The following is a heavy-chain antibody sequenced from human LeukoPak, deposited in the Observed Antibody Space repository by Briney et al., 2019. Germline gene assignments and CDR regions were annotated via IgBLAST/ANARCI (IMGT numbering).Heavy chain of an antibody. Sequence: ASVKVSCKTPGYTFTNYDINWVRQATGQGLEWMGWMNPYSGYAGYAQKFQGRVTITRNTSISTAYMELSSLTSEDTAVYYCARGLGHARRYYFDYWGQGTLVTVSS. D-gene: IGHD7-27*01. CDR3: ARGLGHARRYYFDY. J-gene: IGHJ4*02. CDR1: GYTFTNYD. CDR2: MNPYSGYA. V-gene: IGHV1-8*03.